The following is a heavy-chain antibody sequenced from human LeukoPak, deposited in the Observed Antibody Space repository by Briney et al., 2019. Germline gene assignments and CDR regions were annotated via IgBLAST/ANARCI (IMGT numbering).Heavy chain of an antibody. CDR3: ARDRMATDY. V-gene: IGHV3-33*01. D-gene: IGHD5-24*01. Sequence: GGSLRLSCAASGFTFGGYGMHWVRQAPGKGLEWVAVIWYDGSNKYYADSVKGRFTISRDNSKNTLYPQMNGLRAEDTAVYYCARDRMATDYWGQGTLVTVSS. CDR2: IWYDGSNK. CDR1: GFTFGGYG. J-gene: IGHJ4*02.